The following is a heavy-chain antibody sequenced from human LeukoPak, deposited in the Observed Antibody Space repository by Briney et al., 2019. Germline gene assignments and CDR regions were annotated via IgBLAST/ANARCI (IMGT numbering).Heavy chain of an antibody. CDR3: ARDVRGVIQYYFDY. V-gene: IGHV3-30*04. J-gene: IGHJ4*02. CDR2: ISYDGSNK. CDR1: GFTFSSYA. Sequence: GRSLRLSCAASGFTFSSYAMHWVRQAPGKGLEWVAVISYDGSNKYYADSVKGRFTISRDNSNNTLYLQMNSLRAEDTAVYYCARDVRGVIQYYFDYWGQGTLVTVSS. D-gene: IGHD3-10*01.